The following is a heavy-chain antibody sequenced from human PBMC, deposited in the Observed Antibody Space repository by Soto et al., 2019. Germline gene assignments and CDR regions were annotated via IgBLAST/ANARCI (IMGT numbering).Heavy chain of an antibody. CDR1: GFTFSSYA. CDR3: AKASTVTTFSVGYYYYGMDV. V-gene: IGHV3-23*01. CDR2: ISGSGGST. J-gene: IGHJ6*02. D-gene: IGHD4-4*01. Sequence: EVQLLESGGGLVQPGGSLRLSCAASGFTFSSYAMSWVRQAPGKGLEWVSAISGSGGSTYYADSVKGRFTISRDNSKNTLYLQMNSLRAEDTAVYYCAKASTVTTFSVGYYYYGMDVWGQGTTVTVSS.